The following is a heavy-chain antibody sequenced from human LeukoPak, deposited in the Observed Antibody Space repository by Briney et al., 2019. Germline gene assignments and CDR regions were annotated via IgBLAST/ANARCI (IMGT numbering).Heavy chain of an antibody. CDR1: GGSIRSYY. D-gene: IGHD2-2*01. V-gene: IGHV4-59*01. CDR2: IYSSGST. J-gene: IGHJ4*02. Sequence: SETLSLTCTVSGGSIRSYYWSWIRQPPGKGLEWIGYIYSSGSTNYNPSLKSRVTISVDTSKNQFSLKLTSVTAADTAVYYCARHETSASWTSSFDYWGQGILVTASS. CDR3: ARHETSASWTSSFDY.